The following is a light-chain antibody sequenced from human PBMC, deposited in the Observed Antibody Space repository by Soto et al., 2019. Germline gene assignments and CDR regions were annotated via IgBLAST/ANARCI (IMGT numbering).Light chain of an antibody. CDR2: GAS. Sequence: EIVLTQSPGTLSLSPGERATLSCRASQSVSSSYLAWYQQEPGQAPRLLIYGASSRATGIPDRFSGSGSGTDFTLTISRLEPEDFAVYYCQQHGSSPQTFGQGTKVDIK. V-gene: IGKV3-20*01. CDR1: QSVSSSY. J-gene: IGKJ1*01. CDR3: QQHGSSPQT.